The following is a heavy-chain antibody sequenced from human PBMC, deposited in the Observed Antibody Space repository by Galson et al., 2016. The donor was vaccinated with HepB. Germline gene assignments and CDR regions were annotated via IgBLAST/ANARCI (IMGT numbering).Heavy chain of an antibody. CDR1: GDSISNHYW. CDR2: IYQTGTA. J-gene: IGHJ4*02. Sequence: LSLTCAVSGDSISNHYWWAWIRQSPEKGLEWIGEIYQTGTAHLDPSFTSRATMSVDKSKNQISLRLASVTAADAAVYYCARGTLGTTASMSFDYWGQGTLVSVSS. D-gene: IGHD1-26*01. V-gene: IGHV4-4*02. CDR3: ARGTLGTTASMSFDY.